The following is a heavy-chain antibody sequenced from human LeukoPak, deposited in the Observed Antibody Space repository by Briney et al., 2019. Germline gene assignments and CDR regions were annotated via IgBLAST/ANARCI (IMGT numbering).Heavy chain of an antibody. J-gene: IGHJ4*02. CDR2: IIPILGIA. Sequence: SVKVSCKASGGTFISYTISWVRQAPGQGLEWMGRIIPILGIANYAQKFQGRVTITADKSTSTAYMELSSLRSEDTAVYYCASLAAAGHFDYWGQGTLVTVSS. CDR3: ASLAAAGHFDY. V-gene: IGHV1-69*02. D-gene: IGHD6-13*01. CDR1: GGTFISYT.